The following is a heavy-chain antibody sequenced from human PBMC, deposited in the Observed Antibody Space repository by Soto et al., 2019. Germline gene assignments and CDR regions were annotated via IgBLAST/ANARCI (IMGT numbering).Heavy chain of an antibody. CDR3: PRARIDY. CDR1: GFTFSTYW. CDR2: IKQDGSEK. V-gene: IGHV3-7*01. Sequence: EVQLVESGGGLVQPGGSLRVSCAASGFTFSTYWMTWVRQAPGKGLEWVANIKQDGSEKYYADSVKGRFIISRDNAKNSLYLQMNSLRAEDTAVYYCPRARIDYWGQGTLVIVSS. J-gene: IGHJ4*02.